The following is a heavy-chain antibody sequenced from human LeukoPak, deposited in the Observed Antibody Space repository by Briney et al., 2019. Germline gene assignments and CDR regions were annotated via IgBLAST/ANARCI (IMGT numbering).Heavy chain of an antibody. CDR3: TIPDYSNYRYYYYGMDV. J-gene: IGHJ6*02. V-gene: IGHV3-15*04. Sequence: PGGSLRLSCAASGFTFSSYGMHWVRQAPGKGLEWVGQTVSEIDGGTTDYAAPVKGRFTISRDDSKNTLYLQMNSLKTEDTAVYYCTIPDYSNYRYYYYGMDVWGQGTTVTVSS. CDR2: TVSEIDGGTT. CDR1: GFTFSSYG. D-gene: IGHD4-11*01.